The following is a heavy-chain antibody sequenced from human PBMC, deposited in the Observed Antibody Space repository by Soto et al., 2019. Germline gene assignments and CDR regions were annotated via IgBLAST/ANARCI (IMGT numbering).Heavy chain of an antibody. CDR1: GYIFSNYY. Sequence: QVQLVQSGAEVKKPGTSVKVSCKASGYIFSNYYMHWVRQPPGQGLEWMGVFNPSGDATNYAQSFQGRVSVTRDTSTSTVYMELSTLTSEDTAVYYCARRGMSKIGFDTWGQGTMVTVSS. CDR3: ARRGMSKIGFDT. J-gene: IGHJ3*02. D-gene: IGHD3-10*01. V-gene: IGHV1-46*01. CDR2: FNPSGDAT.